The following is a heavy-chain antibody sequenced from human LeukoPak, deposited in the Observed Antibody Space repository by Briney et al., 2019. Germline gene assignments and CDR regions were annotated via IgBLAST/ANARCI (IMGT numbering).Heavy chain of an antibody. CDR1: GFTFSSYW. CDR2: IKQDGSEK. V-gene: IGHV3-7*01. CDR3: ARGRGSWYGVYFDY. D-gene: IGHD6-13*01. Sequence: GGSLRLSCAASGFTFSSYWMSWVRQAPGRGLEWVANIKQDGSEKYYVDSVKGRFTISRDNAKNSLYLQMNSLRTEDTAVYYCARGRGSWYGVYFDYWGQGTLVTVSS. J-gene: IGHJ4*02.